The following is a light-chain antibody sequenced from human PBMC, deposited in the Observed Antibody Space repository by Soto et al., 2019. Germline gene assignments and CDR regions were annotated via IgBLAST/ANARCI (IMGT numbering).Light chain of an antibody. CDR1: QSVLSSSYNKNF. V-gene: IGKV4-1*01. CDR3: QQYYTTPLT. Sequence: DIVMTQSPDSLTVSLGERATINCKSSQSVLSSSYNKNFLAWYQQKPGQPPELLISWAFTRESGVPDRFSGSGSGTDFTLTISSLQAEDVAVYYCQQYYTTPLTFGHGTKVEIK. CDR2: WAF. J-gene: IGKJ1*01.